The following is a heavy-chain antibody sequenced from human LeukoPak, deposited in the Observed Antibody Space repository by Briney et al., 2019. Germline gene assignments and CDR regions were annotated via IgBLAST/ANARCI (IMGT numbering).Heavy chain of an antibody. J-gene: IGHJ4*02. D-gene: IGHD6-13*01. CDR1: GYSFTSYW. CDR2: IYPGDSDT. Sequence: GESLKISCKGSGYSFTSYWIGWVRQMPVKGLEWMGIIYPGDSDTRYSPSFQGQVTISADKSISTAYLQWSSLKASDTAMYYCARDISRPGIAAAYLDYWGQGTLVTVSS. CDR3: ARDISRPGIAAAYLDY. V-gene: IGHV5-51*01.